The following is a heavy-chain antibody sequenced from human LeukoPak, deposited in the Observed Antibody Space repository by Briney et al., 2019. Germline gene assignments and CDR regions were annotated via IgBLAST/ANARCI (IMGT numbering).Heavy chain of an antibody. V-gene: IGHV1-8*03. D-gene: IGHD5-18*01. J-gene: IGHJ3*02. CDR1: GYTSTGYY. Sequence: ASVKVSCKTSGYTSTGYYMHWVRQAPGQGLEWMGWINPNSGNTGYAQKFQGRVTITRNTSISTAYMELSSLRSEDTAVYYCATQRGYSYGLRDAFDIWGQGTMVTVSS. CDR2: INPNSGNT. CDR3: ATQRGYSYGLRDAFDI.